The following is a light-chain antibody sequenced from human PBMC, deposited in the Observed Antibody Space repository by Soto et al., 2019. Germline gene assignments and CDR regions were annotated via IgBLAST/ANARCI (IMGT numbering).Light chain of an antibody. V-gene: IGLV1-44*01. CDR3: ASWDNSLDGLYV. CDR1: SSNIGSHP. CDR2: GDN. J-gene: IGLJ1*01. Sequence: SVLTQPPSASGTPGQRVTISCSGSSSNIGSHPVNWYQQLSGTAPKLLLYGDNQRPSGVPDRFSASKSGASASLAISGLQSEDEATYYCASWDNSLDGLYVFGAGTKVTVL.